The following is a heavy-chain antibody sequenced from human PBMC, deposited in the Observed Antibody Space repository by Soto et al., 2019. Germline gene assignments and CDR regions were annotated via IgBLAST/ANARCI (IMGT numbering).Heavy chain of an antibody. CDR1: GGSISSSNW. CDR2: IYHSGST. D-gene: IGHD4-17*01. CDR3: ARETRDYDDYFTNFDY. V-gene: IGHV4-4*02. J-gene: IGHJ4*02. Sequence: SETLSLTCAVSGGSISSSNWWSWVRQPPGKGLEWIGEIYHSGSTNYNPSLKSRVTISVDKSKNQFSLKLSSVTAADTAVYYCARETRDYDDYFTNFDYWGQGTLVTVSS.